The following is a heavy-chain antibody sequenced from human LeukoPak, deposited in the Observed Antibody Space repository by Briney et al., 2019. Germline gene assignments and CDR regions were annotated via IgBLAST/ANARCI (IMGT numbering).Heavy chain of an antibody. V-gene: IGHV1-2*02. J-gene: IGHJ4*02. CDR2: INPNSGGT. CDR3: AREVGLRVTGTTGFDY. Sequence: GASVKVSCKASGYTFTGYYMHWVRQAPGQGLEWMGWINPNSGGTNYAQKFQGRVTMTRDTSISTAYMELSRLRFDDTAVYYCAREVGLRVTGTTGFDYWGQGTLVTVSS. CDR1: GYTFTGYY. D-gene: IGHD1-20*01.